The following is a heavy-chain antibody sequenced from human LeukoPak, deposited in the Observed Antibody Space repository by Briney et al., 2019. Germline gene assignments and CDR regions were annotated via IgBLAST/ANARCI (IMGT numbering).Heavy chain of an antibody. CDR2: IYTSGST. D-gene: IGHD6-13*01. CDR3: ARIPIAAAGRYYYYYMDV. CDR1: GGSISSYY. J-gene: IGHJ6*03. V-gene: IGHV4-4*07. Sequence: TSETLSLTCTVSGGSISSYYWSWIRQPAGKGLEWIGRIYTSGSTNYNPSLKSRVTMSVDTSKNQFSLKLSSVTAADTAVYYCARIPIAAAGRYYYYYMDVWGKGTTVTISS.